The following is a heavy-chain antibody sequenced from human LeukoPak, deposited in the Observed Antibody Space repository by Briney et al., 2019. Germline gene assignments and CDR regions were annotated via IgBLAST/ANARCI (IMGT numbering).Heavy chain of an antibody. Sequence: PSETLSLTCTVSGGSISSSSYYWGWIRQPPGKGLEWIGSIYYSGSTYHNPSLKSRVTISVDTSKNQFSLKLSSVTAADTAVYYCAREPGDSSSWSIDYWGQGTLVTVSS. J-gene: IGHJ4*02. CDR3: AREPGDSSSWSIDY. CDR1: GGSISSSSYY. V-gene: IGHV4-39*07. CDR2: IYYSGST. D-gene: IGHD6-13*01.